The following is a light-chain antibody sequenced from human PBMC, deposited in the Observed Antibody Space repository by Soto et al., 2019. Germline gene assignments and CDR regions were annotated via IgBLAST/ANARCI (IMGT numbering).Light chain of an antibody. J-gene: IGKJ1*01. V-gene: IGKV1-39*01. CDR1: QSISSY. CDR2: AAS. Sequence: DIQMTQSPSSLSASVGDRVTITCRASQSISSYLNWYQQKPGKAPKLLIYAASSLQNWVPSRFNGSGSGTDFTLTISSLQPEDFGSYYCQQSYSTLWTFGQGTKVEIK. CDR3: QQSYSTLWT.